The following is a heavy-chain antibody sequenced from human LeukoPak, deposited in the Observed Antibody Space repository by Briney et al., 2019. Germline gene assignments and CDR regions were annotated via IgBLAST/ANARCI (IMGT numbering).Heavy chain of an antibody. CDR2: IYHSGST. V-gene: IGHV4-30-2*01. CDR3: ARDGSYYDFWSGYSGLDY. J-gene: IGHJ4*02. D-gene: IGHD3-3*01. CDR1: GGSISSGGYY. Sequence: PSETLSLTCTVSGGSISSGGYYWSWIRQPPGKGLEWIGYIYHSGSTYYNPSLKSRVTISVDRSKNQFSLKLSSVTAADTAVYYCARDGSYYDFWSGYSGLDYWGQGTLVTVSS.